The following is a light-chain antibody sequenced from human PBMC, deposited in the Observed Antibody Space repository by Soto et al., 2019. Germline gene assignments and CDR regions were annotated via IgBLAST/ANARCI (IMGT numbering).Light chain of an antibody. J-gene: IGLJ3*02. V-gene: IGLV1-40*01. CDR2: GNT. CDR3: QSHDSSLNSWV. Sequence: QSVLTQPPSMSGAPGQRVTISCTGSSSNIGAGYDVHWYQHLPGTAPKLLIYGNTNRPSGVPDRFSGSKSGTSASLAITGLXXXXXXXYYCQSHDSSLNSWVFGGGTKL. CDR1: SSNIGAGYD.